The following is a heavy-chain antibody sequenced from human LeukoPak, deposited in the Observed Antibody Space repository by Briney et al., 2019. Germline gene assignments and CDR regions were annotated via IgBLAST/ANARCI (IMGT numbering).Heavy chain of an antibody. CDR1: GGSISTSNYY. J-gene: IGHJ4*02. V-gene: IGHV4-39*07. Sequence: SETLSLTCTVSGGSISTSNYYWGWIRQPPGKGLEWIGNIFYSGSTYYSPSLKSRVTISLDTSKNQFSLKLSSVTAADTAVYYCARATVGGTSDYWGQGTLVTVSS. CDR3: ARATVGGTSDY. CDR2: IFYSGST.